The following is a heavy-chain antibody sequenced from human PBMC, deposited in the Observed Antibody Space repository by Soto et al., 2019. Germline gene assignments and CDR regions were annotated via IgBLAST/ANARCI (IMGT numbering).Heavy chain of an antibody. CDR3: ARLRVYCSGGSCYRPFDY. CDR1: GGSISSYY. Sequence: QVQLQESGPGLVKPSETLSLTCTVSGGSISSYYWSWIRQPPGKGLEWIGYIYYSGSTNYNPSLKRRVTISVDTSKNQFSLKLSSVTAADTAVYYCARLRVYCSGGSCYRPFDYWGQGTLVTVSS. D-gene: IGHD2-15*01. V-gene: IGHV4-59*01. J-gene: IGHJ4*02. CDR2: IYYSGST.